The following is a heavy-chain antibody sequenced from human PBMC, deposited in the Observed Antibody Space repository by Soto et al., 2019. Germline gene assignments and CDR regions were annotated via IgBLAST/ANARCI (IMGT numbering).Heavy chain of an antibody. CDR3: ARGSGIVALPGELEDVKYDY. J-gene: IGHJ4*02. Sequence: QVQLQQWGAGLVKPSETLSLSCAVYGQSFSGHSWAWIRQPPGKGLEWIGEINESGSTYYNPSLKSRVTISTDTSTNQFSLKLSSVSAADTAAYFCARGSGIVALPGELEDVKYDYWGQGTLVNFSS. D-gene: IGHD1-1*01. CDR2: INESGST. V-gene: IGHV4-34*01. CDR1: GQSFSGHS.